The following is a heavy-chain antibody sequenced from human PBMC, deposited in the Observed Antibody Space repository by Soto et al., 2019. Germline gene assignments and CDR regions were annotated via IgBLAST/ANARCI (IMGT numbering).Heavy chain of an antibody. Sequence: ETLSLSCTVSGGSISSYYWSWIRQPPGKGLEWIGYIYYRGSTNYNPSLKSRVTISVDTSKNQFSLKLSSVTAADTAVYYCARETFDYGKYGYYYYYMDVWGKGTTVTVPS. CDR3: ARETFDYGKYGYYYYYMDV. V-gene: IGHV4-59*01. D-gene: IGHD4-4*01. J-gene: IGHJ6*03. CDR2: IYYRGST. CDR1: GGSISSYY.